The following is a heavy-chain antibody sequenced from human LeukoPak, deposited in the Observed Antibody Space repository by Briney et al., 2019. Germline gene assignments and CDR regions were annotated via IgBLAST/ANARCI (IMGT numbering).Heavy chain of an antibody. D-gene: IGHD1-14*01. CDR2: IRSSGSTI. V-gene: IGHV3-48*03. CDR3: AAIYRYFDY. J-gene: IGHJ4*02. CDR1: GFTFSSYE. Sequence: GGSLRLSCAASGFTFSSYEMNWVRQAPGKELEWVSYIRSSGSTIYYADSLKGRFTISRDNAKNSLYLQMNSLRAEDTAVYYCAAIYRYFDYWGQGTLVTVSS.